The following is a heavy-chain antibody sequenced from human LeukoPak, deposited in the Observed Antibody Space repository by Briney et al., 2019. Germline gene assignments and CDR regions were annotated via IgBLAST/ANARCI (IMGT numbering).Heavy chain of an antibody. CDR2: INPNSGGT. J-gene: IGHJ4*02. D-gene: IGHD6-19*01. CDR1: GYTFTGYY. Sequence: APVKPCCKASGYTFTGYYMHWVRQAPGQGLEWMGWINPNSGGTNYAQKFQGRVTMTRDTSISTAYMELSRLRSDDTAVFYCARGDRSAWDLPYDYWGQGTLVTVSS. V-gene: IGHV1-2*02. CDR3: ARGDRSAWDLPYDY.